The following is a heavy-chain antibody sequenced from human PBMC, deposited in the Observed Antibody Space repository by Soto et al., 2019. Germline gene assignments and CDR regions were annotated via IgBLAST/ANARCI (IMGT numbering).Heavy chain of an antibody. CDR2: MNPGSGDT. Sequence: ASVKVSCKASGYTFTNNDVSWVRQATGQGLEWMGWMNPGSGDTGYAQKFQGRVTMTRDISIATAYMELNSLTSEDTAIYYCATMESFASLNWFDTWGQGTLVTVSS. J-gene: IGHJ5*02. CDR1: GYTFTNND. D-gene: IGHD3-16*02. V-gene: IGHV1-8*02. CDR3: ATMESFASLNWFDT.